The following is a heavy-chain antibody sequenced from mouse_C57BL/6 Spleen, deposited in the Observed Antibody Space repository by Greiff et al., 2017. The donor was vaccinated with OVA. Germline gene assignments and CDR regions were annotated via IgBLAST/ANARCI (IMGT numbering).Heavy chain of an antibody. J-gene: IGHJ2*01. D-gene: IGHD1-2*01. CDR2: IWSDGST. CDR3: ARHNQAYGNFDY. Sequence: VKLVESGPGLVAPSQTLSITCTVSGFSLTSYGVHWVRQPPGKGLEWLVVIWSDGSTTYNSALKSRLSISKDNSKGKIFLKMNSLQTDDTAMYYCARHNQAYGNFDYWGQGTTLTVSS. CDR1: GFSLTSYG. V-gene: IGHV2-6-1*01.